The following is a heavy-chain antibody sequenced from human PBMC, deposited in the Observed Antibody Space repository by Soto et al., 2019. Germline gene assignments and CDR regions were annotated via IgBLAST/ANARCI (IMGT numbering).Heavy chain of an antibody. J-gene: IGHJ6*04. V-gene: IGHV5-10-1*01. CDR3: ARHGITGNTARKYCNYGTAF. CDR1: TSFW. Sequence: TSFWVRLMRTKPGKGVEWMGRIDPSDSYTNYSPSFQGHVTISADKSISTAYLQWSSLKASDTAMYYCARHGITGNTARKYCNYGTAFRGKRTTVPVSS. CDR2: IDPSDSYT. D-gene: IGHD1-7*01.